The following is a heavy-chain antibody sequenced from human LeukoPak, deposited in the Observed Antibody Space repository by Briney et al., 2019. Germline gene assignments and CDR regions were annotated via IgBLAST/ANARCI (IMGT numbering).Heavy chain of an antibody. V-gene: IGHV4-34*01. CDR2: INHSGST. Sequence: PSETLSLTCAVYGGSFSGYYWSWIRQPPGKGLEWIGEINHSGSTNYNPSLKSRVTISVDTSKNQFSLKLSSVTAADTAVYYCAVTRSYGFGSLDYWGQGTLVTVSS. D-gene: IGHD3-10*01. CDR1: GGSFSGYY. CDR3: AVTRSYGFGSLDY. J-gene: IGHJ4*02.